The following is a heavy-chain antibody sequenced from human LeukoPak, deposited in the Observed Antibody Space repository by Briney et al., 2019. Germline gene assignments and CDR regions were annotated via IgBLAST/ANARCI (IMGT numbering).Heavy chain of an antibody. J-gene: IGHJ4*02. V-gene: IGHV3-9*01. CDR3: AKHKTGGSYYYFDY. CDR2: ITWNSGSI. D-gene: IGHD1-26*01. Sequence: GRSLRLSCAASGFTFEDYAMHWVRQTPGKGLEWVSGITWNSGSIGYADSVKGRFTISRDNAKSSLHLQMNSLRAGDTAVYYCAKHKTGGSYYYFDYWGQGTLVTVSS. CDR1: GFTFEDYA.